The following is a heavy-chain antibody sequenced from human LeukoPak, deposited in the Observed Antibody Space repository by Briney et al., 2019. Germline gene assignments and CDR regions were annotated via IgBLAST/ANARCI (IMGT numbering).Heavy chain of an antibody. Sequence: VGSLRLSCADSGFTFSRYSMNRVRQAPGKGLEWVSSISSRSSYIYYTDSVKGGFTISRDNAKNSLHLQMNSLRAEDTALYYCARGSTGGYSGYDATRKSFDYWGQGTLVTVSS. CDR2: ISSRSSYI. V-gene: IGHV3-21*01. CDR1: GFTFSRYS. J-gene: IGHJ4*02. D-gene: IGHD5-12*01. CDR3: ARGSTGGYSGYDATRKSFDY.